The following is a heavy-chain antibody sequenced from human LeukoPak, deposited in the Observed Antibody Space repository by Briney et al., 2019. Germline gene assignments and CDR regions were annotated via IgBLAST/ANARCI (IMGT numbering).Heavy chain of an antibody. J-gene: IGHJ4*02. V-gene: IGHV3-21*01. CDR1: GFTFSSYS. Sequence: NPGGSLRLSCAASGFTFSSYSMNWVRQAPGKGLEWVSSISSSSSYIYYADSVKGRFTISRDNAKNSLYLQMNSLRAEDTAVYYCEASVDTAMDRSDYWGQGTLVTVSS. D-gene: IGHD5-18*01. CDR3: EASVDTAMDRSDY. CDR2: ISSSSSYI.